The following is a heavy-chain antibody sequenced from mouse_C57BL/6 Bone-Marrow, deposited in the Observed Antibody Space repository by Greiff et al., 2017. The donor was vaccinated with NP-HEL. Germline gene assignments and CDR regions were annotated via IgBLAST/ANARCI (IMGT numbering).Heavy chain of an antibody. CDR1: GYAFTNYL. V-gene: IGHV1-54*01. D-gene: IGHD2-5*01. Sequence: QVQLQQSGAELVRPGTSVKVSCKASGYAFTNYLIEWVKQRPGQGLEWIGVINPGSGGTNYNEKFKGKATLTPDKSSSTAYMQLSSLTSEDSAVYFCARESPAYYSNEGFAYWGQGTLVTVSA. CDR2: INPGSGGT. CDR3: ARESPAYYSNEGFAY. J-gene: IGHJ3*01.